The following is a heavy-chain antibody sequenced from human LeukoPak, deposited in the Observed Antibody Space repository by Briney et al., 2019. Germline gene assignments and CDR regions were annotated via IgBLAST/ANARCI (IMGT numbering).Heavy chain of an antibody. D-gene: IGHD2-2*02. CDR2: IYYSGST. J-gene: IGHJ5*02. CDR3: ARDIVVVPAGIQKSHWFDP. V-gene: IGHV4-31*03. Sequence: SETLSLTCTVSGGSISSVGYYWSWLRQHPGKGLEWIGYIYYSGSTYYNPSLKSRVTISVDTSKNQFSLKLSSVTAADTAVYYCARDIVVVPAGIQKSHWFDPWGQGTLVTVSS. CDR1: GGSISSVGYY.